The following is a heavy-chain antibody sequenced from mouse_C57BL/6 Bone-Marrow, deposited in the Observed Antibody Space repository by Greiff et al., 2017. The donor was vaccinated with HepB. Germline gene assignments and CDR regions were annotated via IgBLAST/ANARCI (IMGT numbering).Heavy chain of an antibody. V-gene: IGHV14-4*01. D-gene: IGHD1-1*01. Sequence: VQLQQSGAELVRPGASVKLSCTASGFNIKDDYMHWVKQRPEQGLEWIGWIDPENGDTEYASKFQGKATITADTSSNTAYLQLSSLTSEDTAVYYCTTYDYGSSSDYWGQGTTLTVSS. CDR1: GFNIKDDY. J-gene: IGHJ2*01. CDR2: IDPENGDT. CDR3: TTYDYGSSSDY.